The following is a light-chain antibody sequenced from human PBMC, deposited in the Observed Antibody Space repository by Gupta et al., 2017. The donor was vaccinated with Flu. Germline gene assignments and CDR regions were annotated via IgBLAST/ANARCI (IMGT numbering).Light chain of an antibody. Sequence: QSALPPPASVSGSPGHSVTIACTGTSGDVGGDNYVAWYQQHPGKAPKLMIYEVSNRPSGVANRFSGSKSGNTASLTITGLQAEDEADYYCSSYTSSSTPVVFGGGTKLTVL. CDR2: EVS. V-gene: IGLV2-14*01. CDR1: SGDVGGDNY. J-gene: IGLJ2*01. CDR3: SSYTSSSTPVV.